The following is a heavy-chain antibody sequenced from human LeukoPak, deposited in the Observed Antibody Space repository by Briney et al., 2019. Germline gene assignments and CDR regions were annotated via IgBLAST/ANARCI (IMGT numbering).Heavy chain of an antibody. D-gene: IGHD2-2*01. CDR3: ARERTPYYYMDV. CDR2: MNPNSGST. J-gene: IGHJ6*03. CDR1: GYTFTSYD. V-gene: IGHV1-8*01. Sequence: ASVKVSCKASGYTFTSYDINWVRQATGQGLEWMGWMNPNSGSTGYAQKFQGRVTMTRNTPISTAYMELSSLRSEDTAVYYCARERTPYYYMDVWGKGTTVTVSS.